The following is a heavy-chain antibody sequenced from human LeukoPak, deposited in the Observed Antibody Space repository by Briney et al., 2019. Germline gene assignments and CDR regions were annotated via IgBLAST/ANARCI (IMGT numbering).Heavy chain of an antibody. CDR2: ISSGGSTT. CDR1: GFIFSNYK. Sequence: GGSLRLSCATSGFIFSNYKMNWVRQAPGTGLEWVSHISSGGSTTYYADSVKGRFTMSRDNGKSSVYLQMNSLRVEDTAIYYCAREDERYCSSTSCNPLFDYWGQGTLVTVSS. CDR3: AREDERYCSSTSCNPLFDY. J-gene: IGHJ4*02. V-gene: IGHV3-48*03. D-gene: IGHD2-2*01.